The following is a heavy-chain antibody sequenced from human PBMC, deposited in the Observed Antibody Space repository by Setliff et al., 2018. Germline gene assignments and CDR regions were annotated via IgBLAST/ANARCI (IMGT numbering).Heavy chain of an antibody. Sequence: ASVNVSCKASGYTFTSYGISWVRQAPGQGLEWMAWVSDNNGNTNYAKSFQGRVTMNTDTSTSTAYMELGSLTSDDTAVYYCARDADYYDSAENPIVDYWGQGTLVTVSS. CDR1: GYTFTSYG. V-gene: IGHV1-18*01. J-gene: IGHJ4*02. CDR3: ARDADYYDSAENPIVDY. D-gene: IGHD3-22*01. CDR2: VSDNNGNT.